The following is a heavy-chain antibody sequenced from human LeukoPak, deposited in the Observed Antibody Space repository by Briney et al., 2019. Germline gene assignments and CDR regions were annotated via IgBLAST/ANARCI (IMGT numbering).Heavy chain of an antibody. D-gene: IGHD5-24*01. CDR3: ARGLGQYDY. J-gene: IGHJ4*02. Sequence: SETLSLTYAVYVEPFSNYFWSWIRQSPGKGLEWIGEINHSGSTNYNSSLTSRVTISVDTSKNQFSLNLSSVTAADTAIYYCARGLGQYDYWGQGTLVTVSS. V-gene: IGHV4-34*01. CDR1: VEPFSNYF. CDR2: INHSGST.